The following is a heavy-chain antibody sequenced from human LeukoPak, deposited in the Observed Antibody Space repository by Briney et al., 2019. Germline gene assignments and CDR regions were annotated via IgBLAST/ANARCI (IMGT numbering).Heavy chain of an antibody. CDR3: AKGLFGDHDY. V-gene: IGHV3-30*18. D-gene: IGHD3-10*01. CDR2: ISYDGSNK. CDR1: GFTFSSYG. J-gene: IGHJ4*02. Sequence: PGRSLRLSCAASGFTFSSYGMHWVRQAPGKGLEWVAVISYDGSNKYYADSVKGRFTISRDNSKNTLYLQMNSLRAEDTAVYYCAKGLFGDHDYWGQGTLVTVSS.